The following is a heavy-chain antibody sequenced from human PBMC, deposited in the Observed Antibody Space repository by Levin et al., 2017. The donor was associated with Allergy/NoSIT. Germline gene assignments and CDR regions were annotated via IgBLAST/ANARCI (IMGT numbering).Heavy chain of an antibody. V-gene: IGHV4-61*01. Sequence: KTSETLSLTCSVSGGSVSSNTYYWTWIRQPPGKGLELIGYIYYSGVTNYNTSLMSRLTISLDTSRNQFSLKLRSVTAADTAFYYCARGSHNIAAFDYWGLGNLVTVSS. CDR3: ARGSHNIAAFDY. CDR1: GGSVSSNTYY. D-gene: IGHD2/OR15-2a*01. CDR2: IYYSGVT. J-gene: IGHJ4*02.